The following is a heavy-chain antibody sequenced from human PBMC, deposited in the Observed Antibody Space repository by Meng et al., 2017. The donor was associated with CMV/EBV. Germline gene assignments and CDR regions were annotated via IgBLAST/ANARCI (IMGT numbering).Heavy chain of an antibody. D-gene: IGHD2-15*01. Sequence: GESLKISCAASGFNISSFWMTWVRQAPGKGLEWVANIKQDGSQKYYVDSVKGRFTISRDNAKNSLFLQMNSLKAEDTAVYYCARFYCSGGNCYSYYFYYYGMDVWGQGTTVTVSS. CDR3: ARFYCSGGNCYSYYFYYYGMDV. CDR1: GFNISSFW. V-gene: IGHV3-7*01. J-gene: IGHJ6*02. CDR2: IKQDGSQK.